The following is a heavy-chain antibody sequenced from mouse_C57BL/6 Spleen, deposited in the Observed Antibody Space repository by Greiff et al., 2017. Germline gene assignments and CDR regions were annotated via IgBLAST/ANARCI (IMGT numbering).Heavy chain of an antibody. Sequence: EVHLVESGAELVRPGASVKLSCTASGFNIKDYYMHWVKQRPEQGLEWIGRIDPEDGDTEYAPKFQGKATMTADTSSNTAYLQLSSLTSEDTAVYYCTTENYYGSSYDYAMDYWGQGTSVTVSS. CDR1: GFNIKDYY. CDR3: TTENYYGSSYDYAMDY. D-gene: IGHD1-1*01. J-gene: IGHJ4*01. V-gene: IGHV14-1*01. CDR2: IDPEDGDT.